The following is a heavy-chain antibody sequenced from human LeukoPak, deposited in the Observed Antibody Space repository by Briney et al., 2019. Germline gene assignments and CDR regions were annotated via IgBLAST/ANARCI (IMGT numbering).Heavy chain of an antibody. CDR2: ISYDGSNK. J-gene: IGHJ4*02. CDR3: ARTSYSSSSGVDY. CDR1: GFTFSSYA. Sequence: GGSLRLSCAASGFTFSSYAMHWVRQAPGKGLEWVAVISYDGSNKYYADSVKGRFTISRDNSKNTLYLQMNSLRAEDTAVYYCARTSYSSSSGVDYWGQGTLVTVSS. V-gene: IGHV3-30-3*01. D-gene: IGHD6-13*01.